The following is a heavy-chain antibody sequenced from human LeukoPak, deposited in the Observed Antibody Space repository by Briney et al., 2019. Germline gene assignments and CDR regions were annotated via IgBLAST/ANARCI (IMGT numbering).Heavy chain of an antibody. V-gene: IGHV3-9*01. J-gene: IGHJ4*02. CDR2: ISGNGGNM. CDR1: GFTFDDYA. D-gene: IGHD6-19*01. CDR3: AKARVWDSGWFISFDS. Sequence: GRSLRLSCAASGFTFDDYAMHWVRQGPGKGLEWVSGISGNGGNMGYADSVKGRFTISRDNAKNSLYLQMDSLRVEDTALYYCAKARVWDSGWFISFDSWGQGTLVTVSP.